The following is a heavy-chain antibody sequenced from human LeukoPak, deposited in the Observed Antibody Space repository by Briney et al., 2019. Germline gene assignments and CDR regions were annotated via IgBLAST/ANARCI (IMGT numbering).Heavy chain of an antibody. J-gene: IGHJ4*02. CDR3: ARLTHGDYGRLFDY. CDR1: GDSISSGGYY. CDR2: IYYSGST. V-gene: IGHV4-31*03. D-gene: IGHD4-17*01. Sequence: SQTLSLTCTVSGDSISSGGYYWLWIRQQPGKGREWIGYIYYSGSTYYNPSLKSRLTISVDTSKNQFSLKLGSVTAADTAVYYCARLTHGDYGRLFDYWGQGTLVTVSS.